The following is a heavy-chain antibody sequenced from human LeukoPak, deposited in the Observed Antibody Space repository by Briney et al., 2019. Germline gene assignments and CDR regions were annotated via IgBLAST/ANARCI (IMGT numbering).Heavy chain of an antibody. CDR3: ARGLQWLLPFFDY. J-gene: IGHJ4*02. CDR1: GGSISSGGYY. V-gene: IGHV4-61*08. CDR2: IYYSGST. Sequence: SETLSLTCTVSGGSISSGGYYWSWIRQPPGKGLEWIGYIYYSGSTNYNPSLKSRVTISVDTSKNQFSLKLSSVTAADTAVYYCARGLQWLLPFFDYWGQGTLVTVSS. D-gene: IGHD6-19*01.